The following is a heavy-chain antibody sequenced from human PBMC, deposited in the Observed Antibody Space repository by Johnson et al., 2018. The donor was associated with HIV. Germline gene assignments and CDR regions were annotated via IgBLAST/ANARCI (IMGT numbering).Heavy chain of an antibody. D-gene: IGHD3-22*01. CDR2: ISSSGTTK. V-gene: IGHV3-11*01. J-gene: IGHJ3*02. CDR3: ARVVQYYDSSGYSTRGGDGLDI. CDR1: GFTFSDYY. Sequence: QVQLVESGGGLVKPGGSLTVSCAGSGFTFSDYYVTWIRQAPGKGLEWVSYISSSGTTKNYADSVRGRFTISRDNVKNLVYLQMNSLRTEDTALYYCARVVQYYDSSGYSTRGGDGLDIWGQGTVVTVSS.